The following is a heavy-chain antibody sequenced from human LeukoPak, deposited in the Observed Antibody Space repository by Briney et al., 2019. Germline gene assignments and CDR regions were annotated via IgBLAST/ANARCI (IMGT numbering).Heavy chain of an antibody. V-gene: IGHV4-34*01. Sequence: SETLSLTCAVYGGSFSGYYWSWIRQPPGKGLEWIGEINHSGSTNYNPSLKSRVTISVDTSKNQFSLKLSSVTAADTAVYYCARRPNQQYLLPYYFDYWGQGTLVTVSS. CDR3: ARRPNQQYLLPYYFDY. CDR1: GGSFSGYY. D-gene: IGHD2-15*01. J-gene: IGHJ4*02. CDR2: INHSGST.